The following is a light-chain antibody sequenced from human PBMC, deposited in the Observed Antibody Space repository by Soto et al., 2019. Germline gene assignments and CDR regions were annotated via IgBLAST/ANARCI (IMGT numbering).Light chain of an antibody. Sequence: EIVMTQSPATLSVSPGERATLSCRASQSVSSNLAWYQQKPGQAPRLLLYGASTRATGIPARFSGSGSGTEFTLTISSLQSEDFAVYYCQQYNNWPWTFGQGNKVEIK. J-gene: IGKJ1*01. CDR3: QQYNNWPWT. CDR1: QSVSSN. CDR2: GAS. V-gene: IGKV3-15*01.